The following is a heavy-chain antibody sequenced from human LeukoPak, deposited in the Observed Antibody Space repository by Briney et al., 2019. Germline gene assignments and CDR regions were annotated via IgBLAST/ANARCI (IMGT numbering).Heavy chain of an antibody. CDR3: ARDGNFGYDAFDI. J-gene: IGHJ3*02. D-gene: IGHD3-10*01. Sequence: HAGGSLRLSCAASGFTFSDHYMDWVRQAPGKGLEWVGRTRNKANSYTTEYAASVKGRFTISRDNSKNTLYLQVSSLRAEDTAVYYCARDGNFGYDAFDIWGQGTMVTVSS. V-gene: IGHV3-72*01. CDR2: TRNKANSYTT. CDR1: GFTFSDHY.